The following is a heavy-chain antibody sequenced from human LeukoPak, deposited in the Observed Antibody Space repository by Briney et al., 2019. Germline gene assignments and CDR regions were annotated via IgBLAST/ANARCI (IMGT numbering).Heavy chain of an antibody. J-gene: IGHJ3*02. CDR3: AKVASDYDAFDI. CDR1: GFTFSSYS. CDR2: ISSSSSTI. Sequence: GGSLRLSCAASGFTFSSYSMNWVRQAPGKGLEWVSYISSSSSTIYYADSVKGRFTISRDNAKNSLYLQMNSLRAEDMALYYCAKVASDYDAFDIWGQGTMVTVSS. D-gene: IGHD5-12*01. V-gene: IGHV3-48*04.